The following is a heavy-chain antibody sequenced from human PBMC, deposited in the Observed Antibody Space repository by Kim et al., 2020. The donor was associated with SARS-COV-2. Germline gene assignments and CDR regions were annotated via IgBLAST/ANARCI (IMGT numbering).Heavy chain of an antibody. J-gene: IGHJ3*01. V-gene: IGHV4-38-2*02. CDR3: ARMEISGGFNFDV. CDR1: GSSIGIGYY. CDR2: ISHTGNT. D-gene: IGHD6-25*01. Sequence: SETLSHTCTVSGSSIGIGYYWAWIRQPPGRGLEWIGSISHTGNTYSNPSLRGRISISVDTSKRQFSLNVTSVTAADTAVYSCARMEISGGFNFDVWGLGTMVTISS.